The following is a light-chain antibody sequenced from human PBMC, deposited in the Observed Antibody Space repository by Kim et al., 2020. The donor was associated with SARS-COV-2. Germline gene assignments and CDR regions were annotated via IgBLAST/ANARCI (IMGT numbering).Light chain of an antibody. CDR1: SLRSYY. V-gene: IGLV3-19*01. CDR2: GKN. CDR3: NSRDSRGNHWV. Sequence: SSELTQDPAVSVALGQTVRITCQGDSLRSYYASWYQQKPGQAPVLVIYGKNNRPSGIPDRLSGSYSGNTASLTITEAQAVDEADYYCNSRDSRGNHWVFGGGTQLTVL. J-gene: IGLJ3*02.